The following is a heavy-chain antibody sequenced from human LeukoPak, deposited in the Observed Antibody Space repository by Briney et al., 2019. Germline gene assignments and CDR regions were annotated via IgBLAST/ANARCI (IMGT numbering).Heavy chain of an antibody. J-gene: IGHJ4*02. V-gene: IGHV3-66*01. D-gene: IGHD3-22*01. CDR2: IYSGGST. CDR1: GFTVSSNT. CDR3: ARGLLLD. Sequence: GGSLRLSCAVSGFTVSSNTMSWVRQAPGKGLEWVSLIYSGGSTYYTDSVKGRFTISRDNSKNMLYLQMNSLSAEDTAVYYCARGLLLDWGQGTLVTVS.